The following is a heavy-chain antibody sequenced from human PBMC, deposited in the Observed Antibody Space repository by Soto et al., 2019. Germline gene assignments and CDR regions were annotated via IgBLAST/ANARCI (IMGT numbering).Heavy chain of an antibody. CDR1: GYTFSDYD. CDR3: ARDHGDDFWSGPYYYYYGMDV. V-gene: IGHV1-8*02. CDR2: MNPNNGNT. D-gene: IGHD3-3*01. Sequence: ASVKVSCKASGYTFSDYDINWVRQATGQGLEWMGWMNPNNGNTGYAQKFQGRVTMTRDTSISTAYMELSRLRSDDTAVYYCARDHGDDFWSGPYYYYYGMDVWGQGTTVTVSS. J-gene: IGHJ6*02.